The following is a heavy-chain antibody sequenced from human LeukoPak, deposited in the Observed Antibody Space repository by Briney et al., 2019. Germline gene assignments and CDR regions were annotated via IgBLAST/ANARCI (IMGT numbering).Heavy chain of an antibody. D-gene: IGHD6-13*01. V-gene: IGHV1-2*02. J-gene: IGHJ6*03. CDR3: ARTVIAAESISPYYYYYMDV. CDR2: INPNSGGT. CDR1: GYTFTGYY. Sequence: GASVKVSCKASGYTFTGYYMHWVRQAPGQGLEWMGWINPNSGGTNYAQKFQGRVTMTRDTSISTAYMELSRLRSDDTAVYYCARTVIAAESISPYYYYYMDVWGKGTTVTISS.